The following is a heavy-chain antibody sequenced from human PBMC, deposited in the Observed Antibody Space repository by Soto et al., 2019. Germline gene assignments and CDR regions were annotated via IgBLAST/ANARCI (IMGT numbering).Heavy chain of an antibody. J-gene: IGHJ4*02. CDR3: ARDGSRRDRYSGRCDFDH. V-gene: IGHV1-18*01. CDR2: ISAYNGNT. D-gene: IGHD1-26*01. CDR1: GYTFTSYG. Sequence: GASVKVSCKASGYTFTSYGISWVRQAPGQGLEWMGWISAYNGNTNYAQKLQGRVTMTTDTSTSTAYMELRSLRSDDTAVYYCARDGSRRDRYSGRCDFDHWGQGTLVTVSS.